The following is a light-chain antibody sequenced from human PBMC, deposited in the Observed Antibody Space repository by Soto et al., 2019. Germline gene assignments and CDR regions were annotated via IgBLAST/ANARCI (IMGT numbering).Light chain of an antibody. J-gene: IGKJ4*01. Sequence: EIVMTQSPGTLSVSPGERATLSCRASRSVFSNLAWYQQKPGQAPRLLIYDASTRATGFPDRFSGSGSGTQFTLTISSPQPEDFAVYYCQQYDDWPLTFGGGTKVEIK. V-gene: IGKV3-15*01. CDR1: RSVFSN. CDR3: QQYDDWPLT. CDR2: DAS.